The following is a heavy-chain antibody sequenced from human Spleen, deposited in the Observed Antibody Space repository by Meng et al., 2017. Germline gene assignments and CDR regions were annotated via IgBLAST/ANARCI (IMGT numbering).Heavy chain of an antibody. D-gene: IGHD5-18*01. Sequence: SETLSLTCTVSGASISSGGYYWSWIRQHPGKGLEWIASIYDSGSTFYNPSLTSRVTISVDRSKKYFSLRLNSVTAADTAVYYCAREGSYGYFDWGQGTLVTVSS. V-gene: IGHV4-31*03. CDR1: GASISSGGYY. J-gene: IGHJ4*02. CDR3: AREGSYGYFD. CDR2: IYDSGST.